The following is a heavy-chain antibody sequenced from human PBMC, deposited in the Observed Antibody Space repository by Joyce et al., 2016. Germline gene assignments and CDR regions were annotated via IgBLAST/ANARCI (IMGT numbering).Heavy chain of an antibody. J-gene: IGHJ4*02. V-gene: IGHV3-33*01. CDR2: IWYDGGKK. Sequence: QVQLVESGGGGVRPGRTLGVPGEAPGFNFKNYAMNWVRQAPGKGLEWVSVIWYDGGKKYYADSVKGRFTISRDNSKNTLYLQLDSLRAEDTAVYYCARESYDVLAGYYPNFDYWGRGTLVTVSS. D-gene: IGHD3-9*01. CDR1: GFNFKNYA. CDR3: ARESYDVLAGYYPNFDY.